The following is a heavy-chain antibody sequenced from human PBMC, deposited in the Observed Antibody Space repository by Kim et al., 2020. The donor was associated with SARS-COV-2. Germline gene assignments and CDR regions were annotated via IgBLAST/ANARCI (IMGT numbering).Heavy chain of an antibody. D-gene: IGHD4-17*01. Sequence: PSLKRRVTIAVHTSKHQFSLKLGSVTAADTAVYYCASVDYGDYMAYFDYWGQGTLVTVSS. CDR3: ASVDYGDYMAYFDY. J-gene: IGHJ4*02. V-gene: IGHV4-30-2*04.